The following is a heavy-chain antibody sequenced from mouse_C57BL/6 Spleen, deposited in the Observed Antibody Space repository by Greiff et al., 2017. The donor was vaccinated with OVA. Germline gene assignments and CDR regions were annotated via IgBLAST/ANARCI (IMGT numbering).Heavy chain of an antibody. CDR3: ACHYGCPLAY. D-gene: IGHD1-1*01. J-gene: IGHJ3*01. V-gene: IGHV7-3*01. CDR1: GFTFTDYY. Sequence: DVHLVESGGGLVQPGGSLSLSCAASGFTFTDYYMSWVRQPPGKALEWFGFIRNKANGYTTEYNVSVKGRFTISRVNSKSILYLQRKALRAEDSANYYCACHYGCPLAYWGQGTLVTVSA. CDR2: IRNKANGYTT.